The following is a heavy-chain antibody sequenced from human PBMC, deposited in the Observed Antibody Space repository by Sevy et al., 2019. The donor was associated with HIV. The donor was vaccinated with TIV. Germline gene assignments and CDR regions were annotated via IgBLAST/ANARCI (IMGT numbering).Heavy chain of an antibody. CDR1: GFTFGDYA. J-gene: IGHJ4*02. D-gene: IGHD3-3*01. CDR2: IRSKAYGGTT. CDR3: TYYDFWSGYYFSDY. Sequence: GSLRLSCTASGFTFGDYAMSWVRQAPGKGLEWVGFIRSKAYGGTTEYAASVKGRFTISRDDSKSIAYLQMNSLKTEDTAVYYCTYYDFWSGYYFSDYWGQGTLVTVSS. V-gene: IGHV3-49*04.